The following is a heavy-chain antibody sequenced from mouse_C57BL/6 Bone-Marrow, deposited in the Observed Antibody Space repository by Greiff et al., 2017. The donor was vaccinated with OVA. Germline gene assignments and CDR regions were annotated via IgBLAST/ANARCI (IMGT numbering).Heavy chain of an antibody. CDR2: INPNNGGT. D-gene: IGHD4-1*01. J-gene: IGHJ1*03. V-gene: IGHV1-18*01. CDR3: ARELNGDGYFDV. Sequence: VQLQQSGPELVKPGASVKIPCKASGYTFTDYNMDWVKQSHGKSLEWIGDINPNNGGTIYNQKFKGKATLTVDKSSSTAYMELRSLTSEDTAVYYCARELNGDGYFDVWGTGTTVTVSS. CDR1: GYTFTDYN.